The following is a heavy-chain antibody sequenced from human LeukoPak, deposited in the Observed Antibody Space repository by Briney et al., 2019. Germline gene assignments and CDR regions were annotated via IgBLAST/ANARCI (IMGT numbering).Heavy chain of an antibody. CDR2: ITSSGDDT. CDR3: AEERAAVGVPFFEY. Sequence: GGSLRLSCAGSGFTFTTYALSWVRQTPERGLEWVSGITSSGDDTYYADSVKGRFTISRDNSKSTLYLQMNSLRAEGTAVYYCAEERAAVGVPFFEYWGQGSLVTVSS. J-gene: IGHJ4*02. V-gene: IGHV3-23*01. D-gene: IGHD6-13*01. CDR1: GFTFTTYA.